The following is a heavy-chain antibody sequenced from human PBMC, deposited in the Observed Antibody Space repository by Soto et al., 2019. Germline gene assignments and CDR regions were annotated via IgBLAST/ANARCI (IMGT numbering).Heavy chain of an antibody. D-gene: IGHD5-18*01. CDR1: GGSISSSNW. CDR3: ARGRIQLWLSDYYYYGMDV. Sequence: PSETLSLTCAVSGGSISSSNWWSWVRQPPGKGLEWIGEIYHSGSTNYNPSLKSRVTISVDKSKNQFSLKLSSVTAADTAVYYCARGRIQLWLSDYYYYGMDVWGQGTTVT. CDR2: IYHSGST. V-gene: IGHV4-4*02. J-gene: IGHJ6*02.